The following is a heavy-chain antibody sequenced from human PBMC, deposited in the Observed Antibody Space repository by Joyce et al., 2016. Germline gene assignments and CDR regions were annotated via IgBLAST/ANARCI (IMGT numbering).Heavy chain of an antibody. Sequence: QVLLVQPGAAVKRPGSSLRVSCKSSGGDFSNYTVNWVRQAPGQRLEWMGGIIPFFGAAKYAEDFQGRVTLTADQSTRTAYLELSSLTSADTAVYYCARGGTSSDHYFFYTLHVWGPGTTVIVSS. CDR2: IIPFFGAA. CDR1: GGDFSNYT. V-gene: IGHV1-69*12. D-gene: IGHD1-14*01. CDR3: ARGGTSSDHYFFYTLHV. J-gene: IGHJ6*02.